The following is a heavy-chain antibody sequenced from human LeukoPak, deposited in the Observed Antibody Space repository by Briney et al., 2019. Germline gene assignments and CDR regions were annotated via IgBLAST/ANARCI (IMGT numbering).Heavy chain of an antibody. J-gene: IGHJ6*03. CDR2: MYHSGST. CDR3: ARHRLSTTGGYAFDYMDV. Sequence: SETLSLTCAVSGYSISSGYYWGWIRQPPGKGLEWIGSMYHSGSTYYNPSLKGRVTISVDTSENQFSLKLTSVTAADTAVYFCARHRLSTTGGYAFDYMDVWGKGTTVTVSS. CDR1: GYSISSGYY. V-gene: IGHV4-38-2*01. D-gene: IGHD5-12*01.